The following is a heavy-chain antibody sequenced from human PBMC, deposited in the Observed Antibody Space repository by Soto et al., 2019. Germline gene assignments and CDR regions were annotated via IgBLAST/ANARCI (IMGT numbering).Heavy chain of an antibody. CDR1: GGSISSSSYY. CDR2: IYYSGST. D-gene: IGHD5-18*01. J-gene: IGHJ4*02. V-gene: IGHV4-39*01. CDR3: ATPSTGGYFYVGPLDY. Sequence: PSETLSLTCTVSGGSISSSSYYWGWIRQPPGKGLEWIGSIYYSGSTYYNPSLESRVTISVDTSKNTLYLQMNSLRAEDTAVYYCATPSTGGYFYVGPLDYWSQGTLVTVSS.